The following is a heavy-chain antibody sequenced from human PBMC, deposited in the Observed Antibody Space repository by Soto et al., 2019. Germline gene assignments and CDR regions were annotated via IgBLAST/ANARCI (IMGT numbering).Heavy chain of an antibody. J-gene: IGHJ4*02. D-gene: IGHD3-16*02. V-gene: IGHV3-7*05. Sequence: EVQLVESGGGLVQPGGSLRLSCAASGFPFSSHWMTWVRQAPGKGLEWVAYIKQDGSEKYYVDAVMGRFTMSRDNTQSSVSLQMNTLRVDDTVVCYCERLSSPGYLDSGGEEMLVTVSS. CDR1: GFPFSSHW. CDR3: ERLSSPGYLDS. CDR2: IKQDGSEK.